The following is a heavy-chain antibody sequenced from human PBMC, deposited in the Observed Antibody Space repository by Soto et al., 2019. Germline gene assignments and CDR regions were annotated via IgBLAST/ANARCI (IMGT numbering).Heavy chain of an antibody. CDR3: ARELRFYYYGVDV. J-gene: IGHJ6*02. CDR1: GGSISSADYY. CDR2: IYYSGTT. Sequence: SETLSLTCTVSGGSISSADYYWSWIRQSPGKGLEWIGYIYYSGTTYYNPSLMSRVTISVDTSKNQFSLRLYSVTAADTAVYYCARELRFYYYGVDVWGQGTTVTV. V-gene: IGHV4-30-4*01. D-gene: IGHD4-17*01.